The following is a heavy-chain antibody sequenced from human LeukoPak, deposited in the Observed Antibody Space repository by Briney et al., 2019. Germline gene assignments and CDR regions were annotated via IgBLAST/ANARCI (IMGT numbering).Heavy chain of an antibody. D-gene: IGHD3-9*01. V-gene: IGHV1-3*01. CDR1: GYTFTSYA. Sequence: ASVKVSCKASGYTFTSYAVHWVRQAPGQRLEWMGWINGGSGNTKYSQKFQGRVTITRDTSASTAYMKLSSLRSEDTAVYYCTRGYDILAGYMSWYYFDYWGQGTLVTVSS. CDR3: TRGYDILAGYMSWYYFDY. J-gene: IGHJ4*02. CDR2: INGGSGNT.